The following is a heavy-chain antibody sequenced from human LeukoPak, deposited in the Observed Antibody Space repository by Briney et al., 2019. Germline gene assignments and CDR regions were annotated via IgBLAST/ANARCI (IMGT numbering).Heavy chain of an antibody. D-gene: IGHD2-21*02. CDR3: ASGVVTAIGTFDY. J-gene: IGHJ4*02. CDR2: IIPIFGTA. V-gene: IGHV1-69*13. CDR1: GGTFSSYA. Sequence: GASVKVSCKASGGTFSSYAISWARQAPGQGLEWMGGIIPIFGTANYAQKFQGRVTITADESTSTAYMELSSLRSEDTAVYYCASGVVTAIGTFDYWGQGTLVTVSS.